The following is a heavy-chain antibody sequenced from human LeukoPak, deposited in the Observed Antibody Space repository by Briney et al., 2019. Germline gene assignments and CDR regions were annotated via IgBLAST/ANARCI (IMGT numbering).Heavy chain of an antibody. CDR3: ARRRGYDFWSGYPNWFDP. D-gene: IGHD3-3*01. Sequence: PSETLSLTCAVYGGSFSGYYWSWIRQPPGKGLEWIGEINHSGSTYYNPSLKSRVTISVDTSKNQFSLKLSSVTAADTAVYYCARRRGYDFWSGYPNWFDPWGQGTLVTVSS. CDR1: GGSFSGYY. V-gene: IGHV4-34*01. CDR2: INHSGST. J-gene: IGHJ5*02.